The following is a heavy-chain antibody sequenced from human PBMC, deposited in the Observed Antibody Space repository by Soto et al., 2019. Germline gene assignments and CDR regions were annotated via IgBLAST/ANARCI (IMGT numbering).Heavy chain of an antibody. J-gene: IGHJ4*01. CDR2: INWNSGSI. CDR1: GFTFDDYA. CDR3: AKDIREYSSGWTYFDY. V-gene: IGHV3-9*01. Sequence: GGSLRLSCAASGFTFDDYAMHWVRQVPGKGLEWVSGINWNSGSIDYADSVKGRFTISRDNAKNSLYLQMNSLRPEDTALYYCAKDIREYSSGWTYFDYWGHGTLVTVSA. D-gene: IGHD6-19*01.